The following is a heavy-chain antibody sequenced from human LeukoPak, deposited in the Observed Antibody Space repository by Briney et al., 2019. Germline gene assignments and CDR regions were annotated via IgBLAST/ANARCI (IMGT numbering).Heavy chain of an antibody. V-gene: IGHV4-59*01. Sequence: SETLSLTCTVSGGSISSYYWSWIRQPPGKGLEWIGYIYYSGSTNYNPSLKSRVNISVDTSKNQFSLKLSSVTAADTAVYYCARESGDYVWGSYHNWFDPWGQGTLVTVSS. D-gene: IGHD3-16*02. CDR3: ARESGDYVWGSYHNWFDP. CDR1: GGSISSYY. J-gene: IGHJ5*02. CDR2: IYYSGST.